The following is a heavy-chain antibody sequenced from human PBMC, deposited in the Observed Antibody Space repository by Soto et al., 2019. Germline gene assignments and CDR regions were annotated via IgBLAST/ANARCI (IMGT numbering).Heavy chain of an antibody. J-gene: IGHJ2*01. Sequence: QVQLVESGGGVVQPGRSLRLSCVGSGFTFSSYGMHWVRQAPGKGLEWLAVISFDGNYKYHADSVKGRFTISRDNSKNTLFLELSSLRPEDTAVYYCVKDHLHSGSYENWYFALWGRGTLVTVSS. D-gene: IGHD1-26*01. CDR1: GFTFSSYG. V-gene: IGHV3-30*18. CDR2: ISFDGNYK. CDR3: VKDHLHSGSYENWYFAL.